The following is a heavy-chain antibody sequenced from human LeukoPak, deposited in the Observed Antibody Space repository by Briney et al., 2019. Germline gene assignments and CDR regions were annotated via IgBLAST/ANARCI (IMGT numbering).Heavy chain of an antibody. CDR3: SRGVTDTN. Sequence: PGGSLRLSCAASGFTFSSYSMNWVRQAPGKGLEWIGEINYSGSTSYDPSLKSRVTISLDTSKNQFSLNLSSVTAADTAVYYCSRGVTDTNWGQGTLVTVSS. CDR2: INYSGST. CDR1: GFTFSSYS. D-gene: IGHD2-21*02. J-gene: IGHJ4*02. V-gene: IGHV4-34*01.